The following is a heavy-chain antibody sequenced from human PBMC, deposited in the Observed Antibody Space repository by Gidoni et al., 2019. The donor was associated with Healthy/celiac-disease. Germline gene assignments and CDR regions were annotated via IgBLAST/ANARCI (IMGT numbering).Heavy chain of an antibody. CDR1: GGSFRGYY. V-gene: IGHV4-34*01. CDR2: INHSGST. J-gene: IGHJ5*02. Sequence: QVQLQQRGAGLLKPSEPLSLTCAVYGGSFRGYYRSWFRQPPGKGLEWIGEINHSGSTNYNPSLKSRVTISVDTSKNQFSLKLSSVTAADTAVYYCARAVNLYCSSTSCYVRDRVNWFDPWGQGTLVTVSS. CDR3: ARAVNLYCSSTSCYVRDRVNWFDP. D-gene: IGHD2-2*01.